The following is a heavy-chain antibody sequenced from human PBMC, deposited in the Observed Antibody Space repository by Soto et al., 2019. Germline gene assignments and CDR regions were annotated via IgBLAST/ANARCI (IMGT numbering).Heavy chain of an antibody. CDR1: GGTFSSYA. V-gene: IGHV1-69*13. Sequence: ASVKVSCKASGGTFSSYAISWVRQAPGQGLEWMGGIIPIFGTANYAQKFQGRVTITADESTSTAYMELSSLRSDDTAVYYCASDHCSGGSCYPLGPQYYGLDVWGQGTTVTVSS. CDR3: ASDHCSGGSCYPLGPQYYGLDV. J-gene: IGHJ6*02. D-gene: IGHD2-15*01. CDR2: IIPIFGTA.